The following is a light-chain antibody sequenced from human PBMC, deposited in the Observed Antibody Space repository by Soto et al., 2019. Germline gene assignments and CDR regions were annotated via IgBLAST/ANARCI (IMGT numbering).Light chain of an antibody. CDR2: GVS. CDR3: QKYNNWTRT. CDR1: QLFSSN. J-gene: IGKJ1*01. Sequence: EIVMMQSPATLSVSPGESVTLSCRASQLFSSNLAWYQHKPGQAPRLLIYGVSTRATGLPARFSGSGSGTEFTLTITSLQHEDFAVYYCQKYNNWTRTFGQGTKVDIK. V-gene: IGKV3-15*01.